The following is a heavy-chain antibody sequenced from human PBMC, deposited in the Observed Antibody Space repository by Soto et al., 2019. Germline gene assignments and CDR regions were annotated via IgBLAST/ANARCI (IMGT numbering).Heavy chain of an antibody. CDR2: MSYDGSSK. CDR1: GFSLSNFA. CDR3: VKASSCNNVLCYNEGWFGP. Sequence: GGSLRLSCAVSGFSLSNFAMHWVRQAPGKGLEWVAVMSYDGSSKYYADSVKGRFTISRDDSKNTLSLQMNSLRAEDTALYYCVKASSCNNVLCYNEGWFGPWGQGALVTVSS. D-gene: IGHD2-8*01. V-gene: IGHV3-30-3*01. J-gene: IGHJ5*02.